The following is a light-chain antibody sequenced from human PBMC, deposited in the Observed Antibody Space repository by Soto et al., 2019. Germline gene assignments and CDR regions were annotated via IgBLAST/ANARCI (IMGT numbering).Light chain of an antibody. CDR2: GAF. J-gene: IGKJ5*01. Sequence: DIVLTQSPGTLSLSPGEGATLSCRASQSVSSSYLAWYQQKPGQAPRLLIYGAFTRAAGVQDRFSGSGSGTGFTLTIARLEPEDFAVYYCKQDGTSPITFGQGTRLEI. V-gene: IGKV3-20*01. CDR1: QSVSSSY. CDR3: KQDGTSPIT.